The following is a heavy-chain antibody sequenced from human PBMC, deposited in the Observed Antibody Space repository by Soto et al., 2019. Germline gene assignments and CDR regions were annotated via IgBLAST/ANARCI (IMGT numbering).Heavy chain of an antibody. Sequence: QVQLVESGGGVVQPGRSLRLSCAASGFTFSSYAMHWVRQAPGKGLEWVAVISYDGSNKYYADSVKGRFTISRDNSKNTLYLQMNSLRAEATAVYYCARDIRVLWFGELPSFDYWGQGTLVTVSS. CDR1: GFTFSSYA. D-gene: IGHD3-10*01. V-gene: IGHV3-30-3*01. CDR3: ARDIRVLWFGELPSFDY. CDR2: ISYDGSNK. J-gene: IGHJ4*02.